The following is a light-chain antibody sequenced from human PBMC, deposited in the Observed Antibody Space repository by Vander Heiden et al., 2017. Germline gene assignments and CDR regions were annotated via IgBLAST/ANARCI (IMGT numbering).Light chain of an antibody. CDR1: ALPKKY. Sequence: SYELPQPPSVSVSPGQTARITCPGDALPKKYAYWYQQKSGQAPVLVIYEDIKRPSGIPERFSGSSSGTMATLTISGAQVEDEADYYCYSTDSSAREVFGGGTKLTVL. CDR2: EDI. J-gene: IGLJ2*01. V-gene: IGLV3-10*01. CDR3: YSTDSSAREV.